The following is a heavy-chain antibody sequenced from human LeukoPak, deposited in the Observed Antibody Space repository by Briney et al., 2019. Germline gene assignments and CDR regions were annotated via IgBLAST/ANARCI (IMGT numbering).Heavy chain of an antibody. J-gene: IGHJ4*02. Sequence: SETLSLTCTVSGGSISSSSYYWGWIRQPPGKGLEWIGSIYYSGSTYHNPSLKSRVTISVDTSKNQFSLKLSPVTAADTAVYYCAREYDSSGHYYRAPFDYWGQGTLVTVSS. CDR1: GGSISSSSYY. CDR2: IYYSGST. CDR3: AREYDSSGHYYRAPFDY. V-gene: IGHV4-39*02. D-gene: IGHD3-22*01.